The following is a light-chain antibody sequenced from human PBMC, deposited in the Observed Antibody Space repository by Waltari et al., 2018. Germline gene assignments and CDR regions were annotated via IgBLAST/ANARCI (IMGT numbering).Light chain of an antibody. CDR2: DAS. J-gene: IGKJ4*01. V-gene: IGKV3-11*01. CDR3: QQRSNWPLT. Sequence: EIVLTQYPATLSSSPGDRATLPCRASQSVSNYLAWYQHKPGQAPRLLIYDASNRATGIPARFSGSGSGTDFTLTISSLEPEDFAVYYCQQRSNWPLTFGGGTKVEIK. CDR1: QSVSNY.